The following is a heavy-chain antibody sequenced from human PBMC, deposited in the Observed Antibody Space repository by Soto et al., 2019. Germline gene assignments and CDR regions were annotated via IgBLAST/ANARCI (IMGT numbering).Heavy chain of an antibody. V-gene: IGHV1-69*02. CDR3: ARSGGHYYSYGMDV. CDR1: GGTFSSYT. CDR2: IIPILGIA. D-gene: IGHD3-10*01. J-gene: IGHJ6*02. Sequence: QVQLVQSGAEVKKPGSSVKVSCKASGGTFSSYTISWVRQAPGQGLEWMGRIIPILGIANYAQKFQGRVTIPADKSTSTAYMELSSLRSEDTAVYYCARSGGHYYSYGMDVWCQGTTVTVSS.